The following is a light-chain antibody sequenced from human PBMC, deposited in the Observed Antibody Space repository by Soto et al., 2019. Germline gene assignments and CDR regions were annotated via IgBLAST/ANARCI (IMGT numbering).Light chain of an antibody. V-gene: IGLV2-8*01. Sequence: QSVLTQPPSASGSPGQSVTISCTGTSSDVGGYNYVSWYQQHPGKAPKLMIYDVSTRPSGVPDRFSGSKSGNTASLTISGLQAEDEADYYCSSYAGSNSVVFGGGTKLTVL. CDR3: SSYAGSNSVV. J-gene: IGLJ2*01. CDR1: SSDVGGYNY. CDR2: DVS.